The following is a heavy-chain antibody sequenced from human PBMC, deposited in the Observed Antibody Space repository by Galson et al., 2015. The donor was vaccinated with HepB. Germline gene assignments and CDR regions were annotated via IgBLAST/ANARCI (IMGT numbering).Heavy chain of an antibody. D-gene: IGHD3-10*01. V-gene: IGHV1-69*02. J-gene: IGHJ4*02. CDR2: IIPILGIA. CDR1: GGTFSSYT. CDR3: ARVPWFGEFQNYYFDY. Sequence: SVKVSCKASGGTFSSYTISWVRQAPGQGLEWMGRIIPILGIANYAQKFQGRVTITADKSTSTAYMELSSLRSEDTAVYYCARVPWFGEFQNYYFDYWGQGTLVTVSS.